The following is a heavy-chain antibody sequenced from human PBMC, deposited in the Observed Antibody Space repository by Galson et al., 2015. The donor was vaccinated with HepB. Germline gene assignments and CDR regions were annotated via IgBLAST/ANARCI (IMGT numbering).Heavy chain of an antibody. CDR2: ISAYNGNT. CDR3: ARGTLGLYDFWSGYYGANYYYYYMDV. CDR1: GYTFTSYG. J-gene: IGHJ6*03. V-gene: IGHV1-18*01. D-gene: IGHD3-3*01. Sequence: SVKVSCKASGYTFTSYGISWVRQAPGQGLEWMGWISAYNGNTNYAQKLQGRVTMTTDTSTSTAYMELRSLRSDDTAVYYCARGTLGLYDFWSGYYGANYYYYYMDVWGKGTTVTVSS.